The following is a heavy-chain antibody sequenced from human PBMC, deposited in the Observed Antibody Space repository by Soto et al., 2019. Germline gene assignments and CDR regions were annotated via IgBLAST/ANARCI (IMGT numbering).Heavy chain of an antibody. D-gene: IGHD2-21*02. V-gene: IGHV3-23*01. CDR1: GFTFSSYA. CDR3: AKALLVTAFYSSFDY. Sequence: GESLKISCAASGFTFSSYAMSWVRQAPGKGLEWVSAISGSGGSTYYADSVKGRFTISRDNSKNTLYLQMNSLRAEDTAVYYCAKALLVTAFYSSFDYWGQGTLVTVSS. CDR2: ISGSGGST. J-gene: IGHJ4*02.